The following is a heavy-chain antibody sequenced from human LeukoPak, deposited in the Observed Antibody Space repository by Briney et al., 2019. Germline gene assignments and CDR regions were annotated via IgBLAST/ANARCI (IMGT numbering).Heavy chain of an antibody. D-gene: IGHD3-10*01. Sequence: PGGSLRLSCAASGFTFSSYAMHWVRQDPGKGLEYVSAISSNGGSTYHANSVKGRFTISRDNSKNTLYLQMNSLRAEDTAVYYCAKGVGVHFDYWGQGTLVTVSS. CDR3: AKGVGVHFDY. CDR2: ISSNGGST. CDR1: GFTFSSYA. V-gene: IGHV3-64*01. J-gene: IGHJ4*02.